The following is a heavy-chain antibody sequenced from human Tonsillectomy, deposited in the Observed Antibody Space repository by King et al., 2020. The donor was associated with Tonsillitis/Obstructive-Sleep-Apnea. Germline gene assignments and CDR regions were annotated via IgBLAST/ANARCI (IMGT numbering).Heavy chain of an antibody. CDR2: IRGRGDST. Sequence: VQLVESGGGLVQPGGSLRLSCAASGFTFSSYAMTWVRQAPGKGLQWVSAIRGRGDSTYYTDSVKGRFTISRDNSKNTLYLQMNSLRAEDTAVYACAKHTHPRGRGSLIPDGFDIWGQGTMVTVSS. CDR3: AKHTHPRGRGSLIPDGFDI. J-gene: IGHJ3*02. CDR1: GFTFSSYA. D-gene: IGHD1-26*01. V-gene: IGHV3-23*04.